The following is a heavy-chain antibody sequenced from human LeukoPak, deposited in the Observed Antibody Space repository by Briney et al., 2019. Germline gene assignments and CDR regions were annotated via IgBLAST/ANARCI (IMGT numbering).Heavy chain of an antibody. CDR3: ARSGERPFDY. J-gene: IGHJ4*02. Sequence: SQTLSLTCTVSGGSISSGSYYWSWIRQPAGKGLEWIGRIYTSGSTNYNPSLKSRVTISVDTSKNQFSLKLSSVTAADTAVYYCARSGERPFDYWGQGTLVTVSS. CDR1: GGSISSGSYY. V-gene: IGHV4-61*02. D-gene: IGHD1-1*01. CDR2: IYTSGST.